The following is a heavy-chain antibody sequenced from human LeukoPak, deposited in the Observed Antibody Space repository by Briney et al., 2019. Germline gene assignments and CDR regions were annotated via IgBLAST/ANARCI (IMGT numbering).Heavy chain of an antibody. CDR1: GASISSGTYY. CDR3: ARHVVGPGYSSIPNLDY. J-gene: IGHJ4*02. V-gene: IGHV4-39*01. Sequence: SETLSLTCSVSGASISSGTYYWAWIPQPPGKGLKGIGSLYYGGTTRSNPSLESRVAISVDTSRNHLSVRLTSVTAADTAVYYCARHVVGPGYSSIPNLDYWGQGTQVTVSS. CDR2: LYYGGTT. D-gene: IGHD2-21*01.